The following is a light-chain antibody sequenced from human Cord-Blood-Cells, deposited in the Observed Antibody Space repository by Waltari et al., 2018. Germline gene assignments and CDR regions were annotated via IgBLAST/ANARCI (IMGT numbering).Light chain of an antibody. J-gene: IGKJ3*01. CDR3: QQYYSYPLT. V-gene: IGKV1-8*01. CDR2: AAS. CDR1: QGISSY. Sequence: AIRMTHSPPSSSASTGDRVTITCRARQGISSYLAWYQQKPGKAPKLLIYAASTLQSGVTSRFSGSGSGTDFTLTISCLQSEDFATYYCQQYYSYPLTFGPGTKVDIK.